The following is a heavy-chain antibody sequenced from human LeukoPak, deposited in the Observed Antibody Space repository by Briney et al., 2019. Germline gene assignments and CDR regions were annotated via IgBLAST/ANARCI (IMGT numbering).Heavy chain of an antibody. CDR3: VRTCDAVTGAFDI. J-gene: IGHJ3*02. Sequence: KSSVTLSLTCTVSGGSISSYYWSWIRQPPGKGLEWIGNIYYSGSTSYNPSLMSRVTISVDTSKNQFSLRLSSVTATDTAVYYCVRTCDAVTGAFDIWGQGTMVTVSS. CDR2: IYYSGST. V-gene: IGHV4-59*08. D-gene: IGHD2-21*01. CDR1: GGSISSYY.